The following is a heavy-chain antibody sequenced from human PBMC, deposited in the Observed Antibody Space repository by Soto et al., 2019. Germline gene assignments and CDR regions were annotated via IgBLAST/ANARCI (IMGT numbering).Heavy chain of an antibody. CDR3: ARDGSETLSGFDY. CDR2: IYYSGST. V-gene: IGHV4-30-4*08. Sequence: SETLSLTCTVSGGSISSGGYYWSWIRQHPGKGLEWIGYIYYSGSTYYNPSLKSRVTISVDTCKNQFSLKLSSVTAADTAVYYCARDGSETLSGFDYWGQGTLVTVSS. D-gene: IGHD3-16*02. CDR1: GGSISSGGYY. J-gene: IGHJ4*02.